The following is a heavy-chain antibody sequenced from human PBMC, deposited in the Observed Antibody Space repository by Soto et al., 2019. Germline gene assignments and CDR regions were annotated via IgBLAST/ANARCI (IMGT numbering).Heavy chain of an antibody. CDR1: GGSISSSNW. J-gene: IGHJ6*02. Sequence: QVQLQESGPGLVKPSGTLSLTCAVSGGSISSSNWWSWVRQPPGKGLEGIGEIYHSGSTNYNPSLNSRVTISVDKSKNQYTLKLSSVTAADTAVYYCARVSGSYYYGMDVWGQGTTVTVSS. V-gene: IGHV4-4*02. D-gene: IGHD1-26*01. CDR3: ARVSGSYYYGMDV. CDR2: IYHSGST.